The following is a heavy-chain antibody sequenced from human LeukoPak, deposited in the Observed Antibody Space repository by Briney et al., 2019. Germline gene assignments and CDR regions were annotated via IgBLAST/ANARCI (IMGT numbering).Heavy chain of an antibody. V-gene: IGHV3-49*04. D-gene: IGHD6-19*01. CDR1: GFTFGDHA. Sequence: GGSLRLSCTASGFTFGDHAMSWVRQAPGKGLEWVGFIRSKAYGGTTEYAASVKGRFTISRDDSKSIAYLQMDSLKIEDTAVYYCTRDQDPRIAVAGTGNFFWGQGTLVTVSS. J-gene: IGHJ4*02. CDR2: IRSKAYGGTT. CDR3: TRDQDPRIAVAGTGNFF.